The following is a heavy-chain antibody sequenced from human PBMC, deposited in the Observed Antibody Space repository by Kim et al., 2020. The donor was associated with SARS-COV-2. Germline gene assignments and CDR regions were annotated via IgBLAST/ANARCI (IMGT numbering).Heavy chain of an antibody. D-gene: IGHD3-9*01. Sequence: GGSLRLSCSASGFTFSSYAMHWVRQAPGKGLEYVSAISSNGGSTYYADSVKGRFTIPRDNSKNTLYLQMSSLRAEDTAVYYCVKPHYDILTGYDYWGQGTLVTVSS. CDR2: ISSNGGST. CDR3: VKPHYDILTGYDY. J-gene: IGHJ4*02. V-gene: IGHV3-64D*06. CDR1: GFTFSSYA.